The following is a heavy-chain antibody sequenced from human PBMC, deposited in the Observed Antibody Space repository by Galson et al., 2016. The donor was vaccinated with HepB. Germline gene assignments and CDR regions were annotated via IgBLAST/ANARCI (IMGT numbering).Heavy chain of an antibody. CDR1: GFSLNTGEMR. D-gene: IGHD3-10*01. CDR3: ARSIWFGESYGAFDT. CDR2: TDWDDDR. V-gene: IGHV2-70*01. J-gene: IGHJ3*02. Sequence: PALVKPTQSLTLTCTFSGFSLNTGEMRVSWIRQPPGKALEWLAITDWDDDRSYRTSLKTRLTISKDTSKNQVVLIVTNMQPVDTATYYCARSIWFGESYGAFDTWGQGTMVTVSS.